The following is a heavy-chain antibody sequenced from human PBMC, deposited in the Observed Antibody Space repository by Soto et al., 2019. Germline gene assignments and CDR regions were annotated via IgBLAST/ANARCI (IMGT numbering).Heavy chain of an antibody. D-gene: IGHD6-19*01. Sequence: PGESLKISCKGSGHSFTSYWIAWVRQMPGKGLEWMGIIYLSDSDTRYSPSFQGRVTISADKSISTAYLQWSSLKASDTAMYYCARYSSGWPYYYGYWGQVTLVTASS. J-gene: IGHJ4*02. CDR2: IYLSDSDT. CDR3: ARYSSGWPYYYGY. V-gene: IGHV5-51*01. CDR1: GHSFTSYW.